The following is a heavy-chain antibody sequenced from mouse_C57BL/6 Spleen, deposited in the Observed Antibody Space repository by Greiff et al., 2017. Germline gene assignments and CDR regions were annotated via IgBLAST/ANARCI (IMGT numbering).Heavy chain of an antibody. CDR3: TGGVRRGDYYAMDY. J-gene: IGHJ4*01. V-gene: IGHV1-15*01. CDR2: IDPETGGT. CDR1: GYTFTDYE. Sequence: VQLQEPGAELVRPGASVTLSCKASGYTFTDYEMHWVKQTPVHGLEWIGAIDPETGGTAYNQKFKGKAILTADKSSSTAYMELRSLTSEDSAVYYCTGGVRRGDYYAMDYWGQGTSVTVSS. D-gene: IGHD2-14*01.